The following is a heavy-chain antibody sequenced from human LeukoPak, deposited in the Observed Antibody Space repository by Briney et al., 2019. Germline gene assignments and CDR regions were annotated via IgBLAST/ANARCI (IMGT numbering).Heavy chain of an antibody. CDR3: AKDRRRYYYYGMDV. CDR2: ISYDGSNK. CDR1: GFTFSSYG. V-gene: IGHV3-30*18. J-gene: IGHJ6*02. Sequence: GSLRLSCAASGFTFSSYGMHWVRQAPGKGLEWVAVISYDGSNKYYADSVKGRFTISRDNSKNTLYLQMNSLRAGDTAVYYCAKDRRRYYYYGMDVWGQGTTVTVSS.